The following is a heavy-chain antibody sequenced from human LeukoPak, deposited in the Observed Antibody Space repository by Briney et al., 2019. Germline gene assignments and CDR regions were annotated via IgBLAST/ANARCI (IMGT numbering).Heavy chain of an antibody. Sequence: GGSLRLSCAASRFTFSSYAMSWVRQAPGKGLVWVSTSGSGGSTFYADSVKGRFTISRDNSKNTLFLQVNSLRAEDTAVYYCAKGGSGWYPAFDYWGQGTLVTVSS. V-gene: IGHV3-23*01. D-gene: IGHD6-19*01. CDR2: SGSGGST. J-gene: IGHJ4*02. CDR1: RFTFSSYA. CDR3: AKGGSGWYPAFDY.